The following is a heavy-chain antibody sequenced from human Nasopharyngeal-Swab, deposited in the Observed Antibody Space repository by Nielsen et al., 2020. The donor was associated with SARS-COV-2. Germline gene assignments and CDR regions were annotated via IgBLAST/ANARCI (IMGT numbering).Heavy chain of an antibody. CDR3: ARDQDFDWSFDY. CDR2: INSDGSST. Sequence: GVLKISCAASGFPFSSYWMHWVRQAPGKGLVWVSRINSDGSSTSYADSVKGRFTISRDNAKNTLYLQMNSLRAEDTAVYYCARDQDFDWSFDYWGQGTLVTVSS. J-gene: IGHJ4*02. D-gene: IGHD3-9*01. CDR1: GFPFSSYW. V-gene: IGHV3-74*01.